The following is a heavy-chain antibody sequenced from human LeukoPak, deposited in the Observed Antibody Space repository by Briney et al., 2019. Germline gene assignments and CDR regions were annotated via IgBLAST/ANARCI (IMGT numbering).Heavy chain of an antibody. D-gene: IGHD6-6*01. CDR3: ARDVRRSSSSANSYYYYMDV. Sequence: SETLSLTCTVSDGSLSNYYWSWLRQPAGNGLEWIGRIYTSGTTNYNPSLKSRVSMSVGTSKNHFSLNLDSVTAADTAVYYCARDVRRSSSSANSYYYYMDVWGKGTTVTVSS. V-gene: IGHV4-4*07. J-gene: IGHJ6*03. CDR1: DGSLSNYY. CDR2: IYTSGTT.